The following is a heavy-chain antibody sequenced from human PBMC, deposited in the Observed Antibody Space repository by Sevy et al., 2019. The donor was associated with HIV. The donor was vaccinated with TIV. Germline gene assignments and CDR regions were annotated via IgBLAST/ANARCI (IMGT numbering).Heavy chain of an antibody. CDR3: ARDRHNYDILTGYDYYYMDV. CDR1: GFTFSSYW. D-gene: IGHD3-9*01. V-gene: IGHV3-7*01. J-gene: IGHJ6*03. Sequence: GGSLRLPCAASGFTFSSYWMSWVRQAPGKGLEWVANIKQDGSEKYYVDSVKGRFTISRDNAKNSLYLQMNSLRAEDTAVYYCARDRHNYDILTGYDYYYMDVRGKGTTVTVSS. CDR2: IKQDGSEK.